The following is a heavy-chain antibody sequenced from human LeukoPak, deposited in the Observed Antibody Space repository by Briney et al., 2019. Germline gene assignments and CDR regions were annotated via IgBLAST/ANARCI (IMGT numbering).Heavy chain of an antibody. Sequence: GSLRLSCAASGFTFSSYAMSWVRQAAGKGLEWVSAISGSGGSTYYADSVKGRFTISRDNSKNTLYLQMNSLRAEDKAVYYCAKAPSIAAAGTFDYWGQGTLVPVSS. V-gene: IGHV3-23*01. CDR3: AKAPSIAAAGTFDY. J-gene: IGHJ4*02. CDR2: ISGSGGST. D-gene: IGHD6-13*01. CDR1: GFTFSSYA.